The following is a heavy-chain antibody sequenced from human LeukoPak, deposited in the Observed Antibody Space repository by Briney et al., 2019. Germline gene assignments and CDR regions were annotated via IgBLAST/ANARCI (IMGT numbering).Heavy chain of an antibody. J-gene: IGHJ6*03. CDR3: ASGVYCSRWYHYYYYMDV. Sequence: SVKVSCKASGGTFSSYAISWVRQAPGQGLEWMGGIIPIFGTANYAQKFQGRVTITADESTSTAYMELSSLRSEDTAVYYCASGVYCSRWYHYYYYMDVWGKGTTVTISS. V-gene: IGHV1-69*01. CDR2: IIPIFGTA. D-gene: IGHD6-13*01. CDR1: GGTFSSYA.